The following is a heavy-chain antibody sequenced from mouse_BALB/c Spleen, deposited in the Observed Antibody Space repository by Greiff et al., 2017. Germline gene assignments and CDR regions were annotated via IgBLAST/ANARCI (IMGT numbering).Heavy chain of an antibody. CDR3: ARHGYDDGYFDY. D-gene: IGHD2-2*01. CDR1: GFTFSSYT. J-gene: IGHJ2*01. V-gene: IGHV5-12-2*01. CDR2: ISNGGGST. Sequence: DVMLVESGGGLVQPGGSLKLSCAASGFTFSSYTMSWVRQTPEKRLEWVAYISNGGGSTYYPDTVKGRFTISRDNAKNTLYLQMSSLKSEDTAMYYCARHGYDDGYFDYWGQGTTLTVSS.